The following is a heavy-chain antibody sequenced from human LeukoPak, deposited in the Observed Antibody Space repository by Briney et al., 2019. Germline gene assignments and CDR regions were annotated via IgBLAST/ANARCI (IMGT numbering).Heavy chain of an antibody. J-gene: IGHJ4*02. CDR3: AKGSTVVSDY. CDR1: GFTFSTYW. CDR2: INQDGSEK. Sequence: GGSLRLSCAASGFTFSTYWMHWVRQAPGKGLVWVANINQDGSEKYYVDSVKGRFTISRDNAKNSLYLQMNSMRAEDTAVYYCAKGSTVVSDYWGQGTLVTVSS. D-gene: IGHD4-23*01. V-gene: IGHV3-7*03.